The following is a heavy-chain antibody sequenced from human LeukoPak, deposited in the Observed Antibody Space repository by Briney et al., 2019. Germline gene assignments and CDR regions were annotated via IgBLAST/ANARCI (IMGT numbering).Heavy chain of an antibody. D-gene: IGHD2-2*01. CDR2: FEPGNGEI. CDR1: GHTLSNLT. V-gene: IGHV1-24*01. CDR3: ARVYQGYCSSTSCYHYFDY. Sequence: ASVKVSCKVSGHTLSNLTMHWVRQAPGKGLEWMGGFEPGNGEIIYAQKFQGRVTMTRDTSISTAYMELSRLRSDDTAVYYCARVYQGYCSSTSCYHYFDYWGQGTLVTVSS. J-gene: IGHJ4*02.